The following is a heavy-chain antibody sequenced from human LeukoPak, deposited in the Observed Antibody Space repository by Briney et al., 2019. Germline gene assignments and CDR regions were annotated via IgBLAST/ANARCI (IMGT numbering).Heavy chain of an antibody. J-gene: IGHJ4*02. CDR2: IYHSGST. V-gene: IGHV4-38-2*01. D-gene: IGHD6-6*01. CDR3: ARTYSSSSFFDY. CDR1: GYFISSGYY. Sequence: SETLSLTCAVSGYFISSGYYWGWIRQPPGKGLQWIGSIYHSGSTYYNPSLKSRVTISVDTSKNQFSLKLSSVTAADTAVYYCARTYSSSSFFDYWGQGTPVTVSS.